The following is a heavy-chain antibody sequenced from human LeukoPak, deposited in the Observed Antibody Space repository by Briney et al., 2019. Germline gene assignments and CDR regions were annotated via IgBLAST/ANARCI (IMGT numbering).Heavy chain of an antibody. Sequence: SETLSLTCAVYGGSFSGYYWSWIRQPPGKGLEWIGEINHSGSTNYNPSLKSRVTISVDTSKNQFSLKLSSVTAADTAVYYCARGLYYYGSGSQKGYFDYWGQGTLVTVSS. CDR1: GGSFSGYY. CDR3: ARGLYYYGSGSQKGYFDY. D-gene: IGHD3-10*01. V-gene: IGHV4-34*01. J-gene: IGHJ4*02. CDR2: INHSGST.